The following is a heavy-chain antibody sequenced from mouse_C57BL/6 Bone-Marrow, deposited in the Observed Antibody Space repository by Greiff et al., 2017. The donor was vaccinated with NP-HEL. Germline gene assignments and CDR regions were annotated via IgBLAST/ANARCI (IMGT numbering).Heavy chain of an antibody. D-gene: IGHD1-1*02. CDR2: IYPGGGYT. J-gene: IGHJ2*01. CDR1: GYTFTNYW. Sequence: QVQLQQSGAELVRPGTSVKMSCKASGYTFTNYWIGWAKQRPGHGLEWIGDIYPGGGYTNYNEKFKGKATLTADKSSSTAYMQFSSLTSEDSAIYYCARRGHTMARVYFGYWGQGTTLTVSS. V-gene: IGHV1-63*01. CDR3: ARRGHTMARVYFGY.